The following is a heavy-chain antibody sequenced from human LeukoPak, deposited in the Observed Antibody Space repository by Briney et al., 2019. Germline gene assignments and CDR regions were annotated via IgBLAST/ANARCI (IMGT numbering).Heavy chain of an antibody. D-gene: IGHD6-13*01. Sequence: ASLKVSCKASGYTFTGDYMHWVRQAPGQGREWMGWINPNSGGTNYAQKFQGWVTMTRDTAISTAYMELSRLRSDDTAVYYCARYSSSWPYYYGMDVWGKGTTVTVSS. V-gene: IGHV1-2*04. CDR1: GYTFTGDY. CDR3: ARYSSSWPYYYGMDV. CDR2: INPNSGGT. J-gene: IGHJ6*04.